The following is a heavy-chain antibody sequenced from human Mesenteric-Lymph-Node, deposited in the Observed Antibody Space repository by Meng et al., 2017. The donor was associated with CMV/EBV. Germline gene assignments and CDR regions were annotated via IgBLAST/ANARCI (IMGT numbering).Heavy chain of an antibody. CDR1: GFTFSSYE. CDR2: ISSSGSTI. D-gene: IGHD6-6*01. CDR3: ARGSIASYHYGMDV. V-gene: IGHV3-48*03. J-gene: IGHJ6*02. Sequence: GGSLRLSCAVSGFTFSSYEMNWVRQAPGKGLEWVSYISSSGSTIYYADSVKGRFTISRDNAKNTLYLQMNSLRAEDTAVYYCARGSIASYHYGMDVWGQGTTVTVSS.